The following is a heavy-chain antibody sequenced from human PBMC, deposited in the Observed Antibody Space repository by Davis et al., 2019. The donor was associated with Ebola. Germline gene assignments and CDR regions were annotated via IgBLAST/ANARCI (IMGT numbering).Heavy chain of an antibody. D-gene: IGHD3-10*01. J-gene: IGHJ4*02. CDR3: AKDYLDY. CDR1: GFTFSGSA. Sequence: GGSLRLSCAASGFTFSGSAMHWVRQASGKGLEWFGRIRSKANSYATAYAASVKGRFTISRDDSKNTAYLQMNSLRAEDTAVYYCAKDYLDYWGQGTLVTVSS. V-gene: IGHV3-73*01. CDR2: IRSKANSYAT.